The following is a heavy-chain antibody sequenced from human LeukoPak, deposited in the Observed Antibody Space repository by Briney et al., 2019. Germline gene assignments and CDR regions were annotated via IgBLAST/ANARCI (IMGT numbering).Heavy chain of an antibody. CDR2: ISYDGSNK. V-gene: IGHV3-30-3*01. J-gene: IGHJ6*02. Sequence: GGSLRLSCAASGFTFPTYWMTWVRQAPGKGLEWVAVISYDGSNKYYADSVKGRFTISRDNSKNTLYLQMNSLRAEDTAVYYCARVRGDTATYYYYYGMDVWGQGTAVTVSS. D-gene: IGHD5-18*01. CDR3: ARVRGDTATYYYYYGMDV. CDR1: GFTFPTYW.